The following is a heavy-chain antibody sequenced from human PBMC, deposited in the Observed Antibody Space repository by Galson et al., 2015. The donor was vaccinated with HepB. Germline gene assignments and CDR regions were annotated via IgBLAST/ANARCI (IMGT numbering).Heavy chain of an antibody. Sequence: SLRLSCAASGFTVSSNYMNWVRQAPGKGLEWVSIIYSGGSTYYADSVKGRFTISRDNSKNTLYLQMRSLRAEDTAVYYCATLFAAMVDYWGQGILVTVSS. CDR2: IYSGGST. J-gene: IGHJ4*02. V-gene: IGHV3-53*01. CDR3: ATLFAAMVDY. CDR1: GFTVSSNY. D-gene: IGHD5-18*01.